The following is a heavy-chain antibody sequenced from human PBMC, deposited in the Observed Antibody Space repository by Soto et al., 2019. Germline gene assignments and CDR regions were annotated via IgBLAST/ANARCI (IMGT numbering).Heavy chain of an antibody. D-gene: IGHD4-17*01. CDR2: IYYSGST. J-gene: IGHJ6*02. CDR1: GGSISSGGYY. Sequence: SETLSLTCTVSGGSISSGGYYWSWIRQHPGKGLEWIGYIYYSGSTYYNPSLKSRVTISVDTSKNQFSLKLSSVTAADTAVYYCARDRYGDFYYYYYGMNVWGQGTTVTVSS. V-gene: IGHV4-31*03. CDR3: ARDRYGDFYYYYYGMNV.